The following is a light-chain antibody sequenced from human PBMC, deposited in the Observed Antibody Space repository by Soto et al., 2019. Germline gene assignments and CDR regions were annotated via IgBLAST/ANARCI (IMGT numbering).Light chain of an antibody. V-gene: IGLV2-23*01. Sequence: QSALTQPASVSGSPGQSITISCTGSSSDVGSYNLVSWYQQHPGKAPKLMVYESGKRPSGVSDRFFGSKSGNTASLTISGLQAEDEADYSCCSFARGTTLVFGGGTKLTVL. CDR3: CSFARGTTLV. J-gene: IGLJ3*02. CDR1: SSDVGSYNL. CDR2: ESG.